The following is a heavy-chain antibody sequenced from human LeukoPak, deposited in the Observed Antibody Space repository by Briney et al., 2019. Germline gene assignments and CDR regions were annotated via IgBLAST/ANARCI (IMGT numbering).Heavy chain of an antibody. D-gene: IGHD6-13*01. Sequence: SETLSLTCTVSGGSISSYYWSWIRQPPGKGLEWIGYIYTSGSTNYNPSLKSRVTISVDTSKNQFSLKLRSVTAADTAVYYCARRRSGSSSWHREDWFDPWGQGTLVTVSS. CDR2: IYTSGST. CDR1: GGSISSYY. CDR3: ARRRSGSSSWHREDWFDP. V-gene: IGHV4-4*09. J-gene: IGHJ5*02.